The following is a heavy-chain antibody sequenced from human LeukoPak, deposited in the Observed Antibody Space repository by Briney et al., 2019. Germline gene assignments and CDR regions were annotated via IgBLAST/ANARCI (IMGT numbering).Heavy chain of an antibody. Sequence: GGSLRLSYAASGFTFSSYSMNWVRQAPGRGLEWVSSISSNSIYVFYADSMKGRFTISRDNAKNSLSLQMNSLRAEDTAVYYCARDQVDRIWYFDYWGQGTLVTVSS. J-gene: IGHJ4*02. V-gene: IGHV3-21*01. D-gene: IGHD1-14*01. CDR1: GFTFSSYS. CDR2: ISSNSIYV. CDR3: ARDQVDRIWYFDY.